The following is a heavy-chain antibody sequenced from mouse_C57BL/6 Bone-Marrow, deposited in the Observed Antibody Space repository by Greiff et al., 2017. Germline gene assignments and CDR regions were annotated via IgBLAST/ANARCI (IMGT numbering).Heavy chain of an antibody. CDR1: GFTFSRFA. CDR2: ISDGGSYS. CDR3: ARDYGYDEWGAY. V-gene: IGHV5-4*01. Sequence: EVQRVESGGGLVKPGGSLKLSCEASGFTFSRFAMSWVRQTPEKRLEWVATISDGGSYSYYPDNVKGRFTISRDNAKNNLYRQMSHLKSEDTAMYYCARDYGYDEWGAYWGQGTLVTVSA. J-gene: IGHJ3*01. D-gene: IGHD2-2*01.